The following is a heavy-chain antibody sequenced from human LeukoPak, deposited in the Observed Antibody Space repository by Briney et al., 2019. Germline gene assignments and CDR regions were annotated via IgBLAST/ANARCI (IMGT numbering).Heavy chain of an antibody. V-gene: IGHV3-48*01. D-gene: IGHD3-16*01. CDR3: ARESGIGGSYVDY. Sequence: PGGSLRLSCAASGFTFSSYSMNWVRQAPGEGLEWVSYISSSSSPIHYADSVKGRFTISRDNAKNSLYLQMNSLRAEDTAVYYCARESGIGGSYVDYWGQGTLVTVSS. J-gene: IGHJ4*02. CDR2: ISSSSSPI. CDR1: GFTFSSYS.